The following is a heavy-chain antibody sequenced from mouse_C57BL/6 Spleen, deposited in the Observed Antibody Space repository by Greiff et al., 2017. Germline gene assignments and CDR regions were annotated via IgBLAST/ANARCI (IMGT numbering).Heavy chain of an antibody. CDR2: IYPGRGST. V-gene: IGHV1-55*01. D-gene: IGHD1-1*01. CDR1: GYTFTSYW. CDR3: ARPPHYDGTQAWFAY. Sequence: QVQLKQPGAELVKPGASVKMSCKASGYTFTSYWITWVKQRPGQGLEWIGDIYPGRGSTNYNEKFKSKATLTVDTSSSTAYMQLSSLTSEDSAVYYCARPPHYDGTQAWFAYWGQGTLVTVSA. J-gene: IGHJ3*01.